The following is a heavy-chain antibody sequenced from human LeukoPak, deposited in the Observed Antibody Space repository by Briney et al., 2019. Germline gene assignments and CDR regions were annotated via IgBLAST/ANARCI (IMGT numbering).Heavy chain of an antibody. J-gene: IGHJ4*02. Sequence: ASVKVSCKASGYLFFNYGISWVRRAPGQGPEWVGWISTENGKSGYPEKLQGRVTLTMDTSTNTAYTELKSLRSDDTAVYYCARRPYGSGRPADYWGQGTPVTVSA. CDR2: ISTENGKS. CDR3: ARRPYGSGRPADY. V-gene: IGHV1-18*01. D-gene: IGHD3-10*01. CDR1: GYLFFNYG.